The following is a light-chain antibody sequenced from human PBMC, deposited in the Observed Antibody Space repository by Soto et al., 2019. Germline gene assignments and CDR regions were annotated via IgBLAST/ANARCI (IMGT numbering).Light chain of an antibody. Sequence: DIQMTQSPSTLSASVGDRVIITCRASQSLSGWLAWYQQKPGRAPKLLIYKASSLESGVPSRFSGSGSGTEFTLTINSLQPDDFATYYCQQYYSYFWTFGQGTKVEIK. V-gene: IGKV1-5*03. CDR2: KAS. CDR1: QSLSGW. CDR3: QQYYSYFWT. J-gene: IGKJ1*01.